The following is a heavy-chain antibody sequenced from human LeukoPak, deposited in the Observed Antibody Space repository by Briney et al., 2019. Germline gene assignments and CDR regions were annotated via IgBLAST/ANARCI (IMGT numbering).Heavy chain of an antibody. CDR3: ARYYGSGSRIYFDY. V-gene: IGHV4-30-4*01. CDR2: IYNSGST. D-gene: IGHD3-10*01. CDR1: GGSISSGDYY. J-gene: IGHJ4*02. Sequence: PSETLSLTCSVSGGSISSGDYYWSWIRQPPGKGLEWIGYIYNSGSTYYNSSLKSRVTISVDTSKSQFSLKLSSVTAADTAVYYCARYYGSGSRIYFDYWGQGTLVTVSS.